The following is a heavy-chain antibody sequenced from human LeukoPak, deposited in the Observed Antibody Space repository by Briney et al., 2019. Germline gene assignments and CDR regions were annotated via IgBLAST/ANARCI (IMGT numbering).Heavy chain of an antibody. J-gene: IGHJ4*02. D-gene: IGHD6-19*01. CDR3: ASEAVAGTYTYFDY. CDR1: GYTFTSYG. Sequence: GASVKVSCKASGYTFTSYGISWVRQAPGQGLEWMGRIIPILGIANYAQKFQGRVTITADKSTSTAYMELSSLRSEDTAVYYCASEAVAGTYTYFDYWGQGTLVTVSS. V-gene: IGHV1-69*04. CDR2: IIPILGIA.